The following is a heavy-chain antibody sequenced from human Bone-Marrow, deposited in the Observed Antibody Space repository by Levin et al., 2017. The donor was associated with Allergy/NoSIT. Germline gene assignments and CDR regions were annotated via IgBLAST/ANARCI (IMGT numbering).Heavy chain of an antibody. Sequence: TGGSLRLSCAVSGFTFNSFGMHWVRQAPGKGLEWVAFISYNGRNTYSADSVRGRFSISRDNSRDTLYLQMNSLTAEDTALYYCAKDWSFLYSGNYYYFDYWGQGTLVTVSS. D-gene: IGHD1-26*01. V-gene: IGHV3-30*18. CDR2: ISYNGRNT. J-gene: IGHJ4*02. CDR1: GFTFNSFG. CDR3: AKDWSFLYSGNYYYFDY.